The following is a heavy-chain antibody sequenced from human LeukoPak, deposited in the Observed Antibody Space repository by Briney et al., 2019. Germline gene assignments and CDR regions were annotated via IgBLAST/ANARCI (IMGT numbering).Heavy chain of an antibody. J-gene: IGHJ4*02. D-gene: IGHD3-22*01. V-gene: IGHV4-30-4*01. CDR1: GGSVSRGDYY. Sequence: SETLSLTCTVSGGSVSRGDYYWTWIRQPPGKGLEWIGHIYYSGNTYYDPSLKSRLTISVDTSKNQFSLTVGSVTAADTAVYFCARRHRYSSGSIDYWGQGTLVAVSS. CDR2: IYYSGNT. CDR3: ARRHRYSSGSIDY.